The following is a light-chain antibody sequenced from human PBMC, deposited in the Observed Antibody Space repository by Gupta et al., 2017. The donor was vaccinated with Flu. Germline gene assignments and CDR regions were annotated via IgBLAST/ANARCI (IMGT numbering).Light chain of an antibody. CDR1: RNIYGW. Sequence: PSSVSALVGDRVTITWRASRNIYGWLAWYQVKPGRAPDLLVYASSRVQNGVPTSFSDSGSGTDFTLTINNLQPEDSATYYCQQDHSFPRTFGQGTKVEIK. J-gene: IGKJ1*01. CDR2: ASS. CDR3: QQDHSFPRT. V-gene: IGKV1-12*01.